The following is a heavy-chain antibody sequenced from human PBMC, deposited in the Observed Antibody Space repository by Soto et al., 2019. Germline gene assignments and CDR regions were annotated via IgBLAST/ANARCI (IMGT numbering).Heavy chain of an antibody. J-gene: IGHJ1*01. CDR3: ARDAPPYSSGWYTYFQH. CDR1: GYTFTSYG. D-gene: IGHD6-19*01. CDR2: ISAYNGNT. V-gene: IGHV1-18*01. Sequence: ASVKVSCKASGYTFTSYGISCVRQAPGQGLEWMGWISAYNGNTNYAQKLQGRVTMTTDTSTSTAYMELRSLRSDDTAVYYCARDAPPYSSGWYTYFQHWGQGTLVTVSS.